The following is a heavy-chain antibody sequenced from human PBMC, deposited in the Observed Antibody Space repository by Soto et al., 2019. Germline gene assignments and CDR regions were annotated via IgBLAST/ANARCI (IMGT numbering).Heavy chain of an antibody. D-gene: IGHD3-22*01. CDR1: GGTFSSYA. CDR2: IIPIFGTA. V-gene: IGHV1-69*13. Sequence: SVKVSCKXSGGTFSSYAISWVRQAPGQGLEWMGGIIPIFGTANYAQKFQGRVTITADESTSTAYMELSSLRSEDTAVYYCARVPSYYYDSSRPGAFDIWGQGTMVTVSS. J-gene: IGHJ3*02. CDR3: ARVPSYYYDSSRPGAFDI.